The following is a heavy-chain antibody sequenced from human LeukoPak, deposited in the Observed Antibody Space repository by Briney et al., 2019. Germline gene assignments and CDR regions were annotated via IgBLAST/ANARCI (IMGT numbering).Heavy chain of an antibody. D-gene: IGHD6-13*01. V-gene: IGHV3-9*01. CDR1: GFTFDDYA. Sequence: GRSLRLSCAASGFTFDDYAMHWVRQAPGKGLEWVSGISWNSGSIGYADSVRGRFTISRDNAKNSLYLQMNSLRAEDTALYYCAKDFRYSSSWYSSPYFDYWGQGTLVTVSS. CDR3: AKDFRYSSSWYSSPYFDY. J-gene: IGHJ4*02. CDR2: ISWNSGSI.